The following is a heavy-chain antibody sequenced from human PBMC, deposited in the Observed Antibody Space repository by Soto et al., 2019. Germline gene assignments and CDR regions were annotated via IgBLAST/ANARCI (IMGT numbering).Heavy chain of an antibody. Sequence: EVQLLESGGGLVQPGGSLRLSCAASGFTFSSYAMSWVRQAPGKGLEWVSAISGSGGSTYYADSVKGRFTISRDNSKNTLHLQMNSLRDEDTAVYYCAKGGCSGGSCYSGGYYYYGMDVWGQGTTVTVSS. D-gene: IGHD2-15*01. CDR3: AKGGCSGGSCYSGGYYYYGMDV. CDR2: ISGSGGST. J-gene: IGHJ6*02. V-gene: IGHV3-23*01. CDR1: GFTFSSYA.